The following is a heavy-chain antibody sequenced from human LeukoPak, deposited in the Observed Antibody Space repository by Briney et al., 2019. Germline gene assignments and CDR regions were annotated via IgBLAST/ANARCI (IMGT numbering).Heavy chain of an antibody. CDR1: GFTFSSYA. Sequence: GRSLRLSCAASGFTFSSYAMHWVRQAPGKGLEWVAVISYDGSNKYYADSVKGRFTISRDNSKNTLYLQMNSLRAEDTAVYYCARVPYYDFWTGYYTTPFYYYAMDVWGQGTTVTVSS. V-gene: IGHV3-30-3*01. D-gene: IGHD3-3*01. CDR2: ISYDGSNK. CDR3: ARVPYYDFWTGYYTTPFYYYAMDV. J-gene: IGHJ6*02.